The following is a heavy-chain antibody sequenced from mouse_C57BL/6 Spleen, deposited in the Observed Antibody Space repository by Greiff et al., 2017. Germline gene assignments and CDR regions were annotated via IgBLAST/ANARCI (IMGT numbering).Heavy chain of an antibody. V-gene: IGHV1-72*01. CDR2: IDPNSGGT. CDR3: ARFITTVEGYWYFDV. J-gene: IGHJ1*03. Sequence: QVQLQQPGAELVKPGASVKLSCKASGYTFTSYWMHWVKQRPGRGLEWIGRIDPNSGGTKYNEKFKSKDTLTVDKPSSTAYMQLRSLTSEDSAVYYCARFITTVEGYWYFDVWGTGTTVTVSS. CDR1: GYTFTSYW. D-gene: IGHD1-1*01.